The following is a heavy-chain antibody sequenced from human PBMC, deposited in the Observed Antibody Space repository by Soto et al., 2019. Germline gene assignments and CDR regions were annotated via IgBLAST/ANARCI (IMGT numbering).Heavy chain of an antibody. J-gene: IGHJ4*02. CDR3: ARGLQNSDY. CDR2: INPTSGGT. D-gene: IGHD4-4*01. CDR1: GYIFTSYY. V-gene: IGHV1-46*03. Sequence: ASVKVSCKTSGYIFTSYYLHWVRQAPGQGLEWMGIINPTSGGTNYAQKFQGRVTMIRDTSTSTVYMELSSLRSEDTAVYYCARGLQNSDYWGQGTLVTVSS.